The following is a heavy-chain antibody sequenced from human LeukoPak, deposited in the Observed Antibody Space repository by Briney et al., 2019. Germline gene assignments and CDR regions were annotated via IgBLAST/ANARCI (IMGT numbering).Heavy chain of an antibody. CDR2: IYYSGST. D-gene: IGHD3-22*01. Sequence: SETLSLTCTVSGGSVSSGSYYWRWIRQPPGKGLEWIGYIYYSGSTNYNPSLKSRVTISVDTSKNQFSLKLSSVTAADTAVYYCARAGYDSLFDYWGQGTLVTVSS. V-gene: IGHV4-61*01. CDR1: GGSVSSGSYY. CDR3: ARAGYDSLFDY. J-gene: IGHJ4*02.